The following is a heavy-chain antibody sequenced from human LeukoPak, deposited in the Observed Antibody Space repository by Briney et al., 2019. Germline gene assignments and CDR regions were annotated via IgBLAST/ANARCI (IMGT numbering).Heavy chain of an antibody. Sequence: GGSLRLSCAASGFTFSSYAMSWVRQAPGKGLEWVSAISGSGGSTYYADSVKGRFTIFRDNSKTTLYLQMNSLRAEDTAVYYCAKDFAVSYYYDSSGYYYPSFDYWGQGTLVTVSS. D-gene: IGHD3-22*01. J-gene: IGHJ4*02. V-gene: IGHV3-23*01. CDR3: AKDFAVSYYYDSSGYYYPSFDY. CDR1: GFTFSSYA. CDR2: ISGSGGST.